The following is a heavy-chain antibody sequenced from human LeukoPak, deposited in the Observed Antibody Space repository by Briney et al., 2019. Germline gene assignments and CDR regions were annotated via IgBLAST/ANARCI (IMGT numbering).Heavy chain of an antibody. V-gene: IGHV3-23*01. CDR3: AKGGRYCGSTSCYRDY. CDR2: ISGSGGST. Sequence: GGPLRLSCAASGFTFSSYAMSWVRQAPGKGLEWVSAISGSGGSTYYADSVKGRFTISRDNSKNTLYLQMNSLRAEDTAVYYCAKGGRYCGSTSCYRDYWGQGTLVTVSS. CDR1: GFTFSSYA. D-gene: IGHD2-2*01. J-gene: IGHJ4*02.